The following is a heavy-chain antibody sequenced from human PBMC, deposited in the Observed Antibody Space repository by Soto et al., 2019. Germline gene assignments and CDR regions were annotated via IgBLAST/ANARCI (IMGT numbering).Heavy chain of an antibody. CDR3: AREGYLSNYYYGMDV. D-gene: IGHD5-18*01. Sequence: GASVKVSCKASGYTFTSYYMHWVRQAPGQGLEWMGIINPSGGSTSYAQKFQGRVTMTRDTSTSTVYMELSSLRSEDTAAYYCAREGYLSNYYYGMDVWGQGTTVTVSS. CDR2: INPSGGST. J-gene: IGHJ6*02. CDR1: GYTFTSYY. V-gene: IGHV1-46*01.